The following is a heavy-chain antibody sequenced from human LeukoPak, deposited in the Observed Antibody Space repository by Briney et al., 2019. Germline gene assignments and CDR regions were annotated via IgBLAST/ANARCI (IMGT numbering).Heavy chain of an antibody. D-gene: IGHD2-2*01. Sequence: ASVKVSCKASGYTFNIFRISWVRQAPGQGLEWMGWINTNNGDANYAQKYQGRVTMTTDTSTTTAYMELRSLRSDDTAVYFCARLRDAKVFDFWGQGTLLTVSS. CDR1: GYTFNIFR. J-gene: IGHJ4*02. CDR3: ARLRDAKVFDF. CDR2: INTNNGDA. V-gene: IGHV1-18*01.